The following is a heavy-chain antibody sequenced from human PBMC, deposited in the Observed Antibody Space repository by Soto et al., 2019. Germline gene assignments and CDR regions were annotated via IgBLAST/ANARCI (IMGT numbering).Heavy chain of an antibody. CDR1: GNSLRSGEYY. CDR2: ILYGGST. V-gene: IGHV4-30-4*01. D-gene: IGHD1-20*01. CDR3: ARGWDTRITGTTTWFDP. J-gene: IGHJ5*02. Sequence: QVQLQESGPELVKLSQTLSLTCSVSGNSLRSGEYYGTGIRQSPGKGLEWIGFILYGGSTKYNPSLESRLTMSVDRSKNQFSLRLSSVTAADTAVYFCARGWDTRITGTTTWFDPWGPGTLVTVSS.